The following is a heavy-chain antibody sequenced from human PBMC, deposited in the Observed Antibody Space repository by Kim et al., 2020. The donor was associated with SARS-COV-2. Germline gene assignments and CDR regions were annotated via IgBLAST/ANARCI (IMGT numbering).Heavy chain of an antibody. CDR1: GGSISSSSYY. Sequence: SETLSLTCTVSGGSISSSSYYWGWIRQPPGKGLEWIGSIYYSGSTYYNPSLKSRVTISVDTSKNQFSLKLSSVTAADTAVYYCARHIITMVRGAFFDYWGQGTLVTVSS. D-gene: IGHD3-10*01. CDR2: IYYSGST. CDR3: ARHIITMVRGAFFDY. J-gene: IGHJ4*02. V-gene: IGHV4-39*01.